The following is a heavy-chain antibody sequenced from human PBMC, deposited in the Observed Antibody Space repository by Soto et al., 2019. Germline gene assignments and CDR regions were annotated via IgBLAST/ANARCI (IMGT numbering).Heavy chain of an antibody. CDR1: GGSISSNNYY. Sequence: QLQLQESGPGLVKPSETLSLTCFVSGGSISSNNYYWGWIRQPPGKGLEWIGSMSYSRSTYYNPSLKSRVTIYVDTSKNKFSLKLTTVTAADTAVYYCARHLRPTNWEGGYFDDWGQGPLVTVSS. V-gene: IGHV4-39*01. D-gene: IGHD1-1*01. CDR2: MSYSRST. J-gene: IGHJ4*02. CDR3: ARHLRPTNWEGGYFDD.